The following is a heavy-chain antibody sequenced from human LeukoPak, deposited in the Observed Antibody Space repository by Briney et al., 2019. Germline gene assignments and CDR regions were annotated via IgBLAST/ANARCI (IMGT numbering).Heavy chain of an antibody. CDR1: GFNFSSLC. Sequence: GGSLKLSCATFGFNFSSLCQDWVRPASRKGPEWVPSYCWSCGSTYYADSVKGRFTISRDNSKNTLYLQMNSLRAEDTAVYYCAKLPRYCSGGSCSNYFDYWGQGTLVTVSS. V-gene: IGHV3-23*01. CDR3: AKLPRYCSGGSCSNYFDY. J-gene: IGHJ4*02. CDR2: YCWSCGST. D-gene: IGHD2-15*01.